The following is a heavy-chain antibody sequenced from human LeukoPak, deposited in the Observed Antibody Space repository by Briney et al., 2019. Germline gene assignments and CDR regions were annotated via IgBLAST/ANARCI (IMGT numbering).Heavy chain of an antibody. D-gene: IGHD3-22*01. CDR1: GGTFSSYA. J-gene: IGHJ4*02. CDR2: IIPIFGTA. Sequence: GASVKVSCKASGGTFSSYAISWARQAPGQGLEWMGGIIPIFGTANYAQKFQGRVTITADESTSTAYMELSSLRSEDTAVYYCARGPDYYDSSGYIDYWGQGTLVTVSS. V-gene: IGHV1-69*13. CDR3: ARGPDYYDSSGYIDY.